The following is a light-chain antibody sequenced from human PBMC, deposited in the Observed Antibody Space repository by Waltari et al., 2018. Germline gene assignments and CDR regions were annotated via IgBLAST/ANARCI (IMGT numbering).Light chain of an antibody. J-gene: IGLJ2*01. CDR3: SSYAGSNNLV. V-gene: IGLV2-8*01. CDR2: EVS. CDR1: SSDGGGYTH. Sequence: QSALTQPPSASGSPGQSVTISCTGTSSDGGGYTHVSWYQQHPGKAPKLMIYEVSKRPSGVPDRFSGSKSGNTASLTVSGLQAEDEADYYCSSYAGSNNLVFGGGTKLTVL.